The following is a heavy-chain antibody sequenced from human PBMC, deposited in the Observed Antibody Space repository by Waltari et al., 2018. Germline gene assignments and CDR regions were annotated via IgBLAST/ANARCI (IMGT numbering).Heavy chain of an antibody. CDR2: ISGSGGT. J-gene: IGHJ4*02. CDR3: VKADVYGTSWLGRFDY. Sequence: EVHLLESGGGLVQPGGSLRLSCAASGVPFWSYALNWVRPAPGKGLEWVSSISGSGGTYYADSVKGRFTVSRDNSKSTLYLQMSSLRAEDTAVYYCVKADVYGTSWLGRFDYWGQGTLVTVSS. V-gene: IGHV3-23*01. D-gene: IGHD6-13*01. CDR1: GVPFWSYA.